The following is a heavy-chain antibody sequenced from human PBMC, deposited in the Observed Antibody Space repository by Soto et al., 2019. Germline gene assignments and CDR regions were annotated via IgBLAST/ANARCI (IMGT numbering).Heavy chain of an antibody. D-gene: IGHD6-19*01. J-gene: IGHJ4*02. CDR1: GYTFTGYY. Sequence: ASVKVSCKASGYTFTGYYMHWVRQAPGQGLEWMGWMNPNSGNTGYAQKFQGRVTMTRNTSISTAYMELSSLRSEDTAVYYCARERSSGWLDYWGQGTVVTVSS. V-gene: IGHV1-8*02. CDR3: ARERSSGWLDY. CDR2: MNPNSGNT.